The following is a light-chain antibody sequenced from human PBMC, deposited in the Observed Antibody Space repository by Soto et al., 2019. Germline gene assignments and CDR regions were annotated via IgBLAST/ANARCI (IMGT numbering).Light chain of an antibody. J-gene: IGKJ2*01. V-gene: IGKV3-20*01. CDR3: QQYVSSPRT. CDR2: GAS. Sequence: EIVLTQSPGTLSLSPGERATLSCRASQSVSSSYLAWYQQKPGQAPRLLIYGASSRATGIPDRFSGSGSGTDFPLTISRLEPEDFGVYYCQQYVSSPRTFGQGTKLEIK. CDR1: QSVSSSY.